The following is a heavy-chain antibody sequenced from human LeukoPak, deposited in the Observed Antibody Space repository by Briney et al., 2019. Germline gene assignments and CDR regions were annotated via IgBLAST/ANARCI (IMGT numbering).Heavy chain of an antibody. CDR1: GGSISSSSYY. D-gene: IGHD3-22*01. J-gene: IGHJ4*02. Sequence: SETLSLTCTVSGGSISSSSYYWGWIRQPPGKGLEWIGSIYYSGSTYYNPSLKSRVTISVDTSKNQFSLKLSSVTAADTAVYYCARDHADTYYYDSSGYSPFDSWGQGTLVTVSS. CDR3: ARDHADTYYYDSSGYSPFDS. V-gene: IGHV4-39*07. CDR2: IYYSGST.